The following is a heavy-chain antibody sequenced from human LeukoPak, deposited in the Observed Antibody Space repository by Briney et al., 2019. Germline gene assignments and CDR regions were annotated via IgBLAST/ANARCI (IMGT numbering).Heavy chain of an antibody. Sequence: ASVKVSCKASGGTFSSYAISWVRQAPGQGLEWMGWINPNSGGTNYAQKFQGRVTMTRDTSISTAYMELSRLRSDDTAVYYCARSSVVVPAASGWFDPWSQGTLVTVSS. D-gene: IGHD2-2*01. CDR2: INPNSGGT. J-gene: IGHJ5*02. CDR3: ARSSVVVPAASGWFDP. CDR1: GGTFSSYA. V-gene: IGHV1-2*02.